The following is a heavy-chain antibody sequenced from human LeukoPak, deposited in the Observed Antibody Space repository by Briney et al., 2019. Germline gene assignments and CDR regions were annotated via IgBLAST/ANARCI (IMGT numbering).Heavy chain of an antibody. CDR3: ARYSSSWYLYDY. Sequence: GASVKVSCKASGYSFTTYGFSWMRQAPGQGLVWMGIIAYNGNTYYAENLQGRVTMTTDSSTNTAYMELRNLRSDDTAVYYCARYSSSWYLYDYWGQGTLVTVSS. CDR1: GYSFTTYG. CDR2: IIAYNGNT. D-gene: IGHD6-13*01. J-gene: IGHJ4*02. V-gene: IGHV1-18*01.